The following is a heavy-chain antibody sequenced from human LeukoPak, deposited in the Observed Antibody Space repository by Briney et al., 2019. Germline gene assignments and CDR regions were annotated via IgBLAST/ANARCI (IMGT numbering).Heavy chain of an antibody. V-gene: IGHV4-59*01. Sequence: SETLSLTCTVSGDSMKSYYWTWIRQPPGKGLEWIGYIYYTGSTNYNPSLKSRVTISVDTSKNQFSLKLSSVTAADTAVYYCAKEREYCRSGSCHYDLDVWGQGTTVTVSS. CDR1: GDSMKSYY. D-gene: IGHD2-15*01. CDR3: AKEREYCRSGSCHYDLDV. J-gene: IGHJ6*02. CDR2: IYYTGST.